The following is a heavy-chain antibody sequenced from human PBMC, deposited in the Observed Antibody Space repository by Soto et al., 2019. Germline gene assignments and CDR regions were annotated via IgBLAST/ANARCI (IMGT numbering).Heavy chain of an antibody. V-gene: IGHV3-23*01. CDR3: ASLPGGTAPRPAY. J-gene: IGHJ4*02. D-gene: IGHD6-6*01. CDR2: LINSGEST. Sequence: GGSLRLSCVASGFNISYNAMSWVRQAPGKGLQWVSTLINSGESTYYADSVKGRFTISRDSSKNTLYLQMNSLRAEDTAVYYCASLPGGTAPRPAYWGQGTLVTVSS. CDR1: GFNISYNA.